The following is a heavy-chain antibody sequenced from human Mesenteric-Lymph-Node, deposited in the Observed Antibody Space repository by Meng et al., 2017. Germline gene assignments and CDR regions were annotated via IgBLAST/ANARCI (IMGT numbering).Heavy chain of an antibody. D-gene: IGHD6-13*01. CDR3: ARDHRRRAAAGIGYYYYYGMDV. CDR1: GYTFTSYA. CDR2: INAGNGNT. V-gene: IGHV1-3*01. Sequence: ASVKVSCKASGYTFTSYAMHWVRQAPGQRLEWMGWINAGNGNTKYSQKLQGRVTITRDTSASTAYMELSSLRSEDTAVYYCARDHRRRAAAGIGYYYYYGMDVWGQGTTVTVSS. J-gene: IGHJ6*02.